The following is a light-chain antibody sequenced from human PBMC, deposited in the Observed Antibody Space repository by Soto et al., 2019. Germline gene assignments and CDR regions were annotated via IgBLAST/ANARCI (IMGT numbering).Light chain of an antibody. J-gene: IGKJ2*01. CDR1: QGIRND. Sequence: DIQMTQSPYSLSASVGDRVTITCRASQGIRNDLAWYQLKSGKAPKRLIYGASSLESGVPSRFSGRGTGTEFTLTISSLQPEDFATYYCFQSNSYPSTFGQGTKLEI. CDR2: GAS. CDR3: FQSNSYPST. V-gene: IGKV1-17*01.